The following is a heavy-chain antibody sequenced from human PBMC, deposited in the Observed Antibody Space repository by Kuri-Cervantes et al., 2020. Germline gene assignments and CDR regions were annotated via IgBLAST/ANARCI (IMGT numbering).Heavy chain of an antibody. Sequence: SCAVSGGSFSSSNWWTWVRQPPGKGLEWIGEINHSGSTNYNPSLKSRVTISVDTSKNQFSLKLSSVTAADTAVYYCARGRWFLDYWGQGTLVTVSS. CDR3: ARGRWFLDY. J-gene: IGHJ4*02. CDR1: GGSFSSSNW. V-gene: IGHV4-4*02. D-gene: IGHD2-15*01. CDR2: INHSGST.